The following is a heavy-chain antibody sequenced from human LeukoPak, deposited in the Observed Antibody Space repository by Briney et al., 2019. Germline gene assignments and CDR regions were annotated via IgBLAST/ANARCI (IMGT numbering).Heavy chain of an antibody. D-gene: IGHD4-11*01. V-gene: IGHV3-21*01. CDR1: GFTFSSYS. CDR2: ISSSSSYI. J-gene: IGHJ1*01. Sequence: GGSPRLSCAASGFTFSSYSMNWVRQAPGKGLEWVSSISSSSSYIYYADSVKGRFTISRDNAKNSLYLQMNSLRAEDTAVYYCARSGYSKGDFQHWGQGTLVTVSS. CDR3: ARSGYSKGDFQH.